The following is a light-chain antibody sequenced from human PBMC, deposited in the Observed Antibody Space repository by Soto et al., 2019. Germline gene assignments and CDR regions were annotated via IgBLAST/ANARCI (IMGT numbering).Light chain of an antibody. CDR3: TSYTSSSTRV. J-gene: IGLJ1*01. Sequence: QSVLTQPASVSGSPGQSITISCTGTSSDVGGYNYVSWYQQHPGKAPKLMIYEVSNRPSGVSHRFSGSKSGNTASLTISGLQAEDEADYYCTSYTSSSTRVFATGTKVTVL. CDR2: EVS. CDR1: SSDVGGYNY. V-gene: IGLV2-14*01.